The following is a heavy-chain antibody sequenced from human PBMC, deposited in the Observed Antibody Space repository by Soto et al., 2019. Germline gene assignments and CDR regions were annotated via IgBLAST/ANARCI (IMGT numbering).Heavy chain of an antibody. CDR1: GGSISSYY. Sequence: QVQLQESGPGLVKPSETLSLTCTVSGGSISSYYWSWIRQPPGKGLEWIGYIYYSGSTNYNPSLKSGGTIAVDPSKNQFSLKLSSVTAADTAVYYGARGRGITVEQQWYFDLGGRGTLVTVSS. CDR2: IYYSGST. V-gene: IGHV4-59*01. D-gene: IGHD3-3*01. CDR3: ARGRGITVEQQWYFDL. J-gene: IGHJ2*01.